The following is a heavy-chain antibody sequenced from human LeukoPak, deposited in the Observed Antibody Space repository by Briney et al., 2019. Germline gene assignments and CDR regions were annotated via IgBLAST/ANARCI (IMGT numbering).Heavy chain of an antibody. J-gene: IGHJ3*02. CDR3: TKAGPDTYAFDI. Sequence: GGSLRLSCAGSGFSFNNYAMYWVRQAPGKGLEWVSALSSRGLSPYYADSVKGRFSISRDISKNTLYLQMNSLRAEDTAVYYCTKAGPDTYAFDIWGQGTMVTASS. CDR2: LSSRGLSP. V-gene: IGHV3-23*01. D-gene: IGHD2/OR15-2a*01. CDR1: GFSFNNYA.